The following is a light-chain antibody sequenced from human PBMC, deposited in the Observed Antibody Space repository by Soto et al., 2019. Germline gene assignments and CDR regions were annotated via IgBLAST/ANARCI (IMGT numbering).Light chain of an antibody. CDR2: LNSDGSH. Sequence: QPVLTQSPSASASLGASVKLTCTLSSGHSSYAIAWHQQQPEKGPRYLMKLNSDGSHSKGDGIPDRFSGSSSGAERYLTISSRQSEEEADYYCQTWGTGPWVFGGGTQLTVL. J-gene: IGLJ3*02. CDR3: QTWGTGPWV. V-gene: IGLV4-69*01. CDR1: SGHSSYA.